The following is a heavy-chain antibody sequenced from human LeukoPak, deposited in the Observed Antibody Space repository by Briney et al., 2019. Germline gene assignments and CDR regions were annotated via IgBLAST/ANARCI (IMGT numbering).Heavy chain of an antibody. CDR2: IYPGDSDT. CDR3: ARHLGSSWSTFDY. CDR1: GYNFTSYW. D-gene: IGHD6-13*01. V-gene: IGHV5-51*01. J-gene: IGHJ4*02. Sequence: GESLKISCKGSGYNFTSYWIGWVRQMPGKGLEWMGIIYPGDSDTRYSPSFQGQVTISADKSISTAYLQWSSLKASDTAMFYCARHLGSSWSTFDYWGQGTLVTVS.